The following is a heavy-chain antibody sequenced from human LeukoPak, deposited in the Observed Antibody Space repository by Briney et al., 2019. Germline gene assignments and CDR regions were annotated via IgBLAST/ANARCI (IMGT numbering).Heavy chain of an antibody. CDR2: IYSGGST. CDR1: GFTVSSNY. CDR3: AREASIAVAGTDHDAFDI. V-gene: IGHV3-53*01. D-gene: IGHD6-19*01. Sequence: EGSLRLSCAASGFTVSSNYMSWVRQAPGKGLEWVSVIYSGGSTYYADSVKGRFTISRDNSKNTLYLQMNSLRAEDTAVYYCAREASIAVAGTDHDAFDIWGQGTMVTVSS. J-gene: IGHJ3*02.